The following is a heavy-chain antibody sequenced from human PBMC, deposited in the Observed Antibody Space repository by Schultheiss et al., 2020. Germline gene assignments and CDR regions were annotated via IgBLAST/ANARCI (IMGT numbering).Heavy chain of an antibody. CDR3: ARGDGPQLAYGVNWFDP. D-gene: IGHD6-13*01. CDR1: GYTFTRYY. Sequence: ASVKVSCKASGYTFTRYYMHWVRQAPGQGLEWMGIINPSGGSTSYAQKFQGRVTMTRDTSTSTVYMELSSLRSEDTAVYYCARGDGPQLAYGVNWFDPWGQGTLVTVSS. V-gene: IGHV1-46*01. CDR2: INPSGGST. J-gene: IGHJ5*02.